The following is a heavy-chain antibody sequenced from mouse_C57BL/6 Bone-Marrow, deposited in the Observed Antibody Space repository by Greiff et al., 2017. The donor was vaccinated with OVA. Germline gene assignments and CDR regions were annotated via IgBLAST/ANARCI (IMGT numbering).Heavy chain of an antibody. V-gene: IGHV1-74*01. Sequence: VKLQESGAELVKPGASVKVSCKASGYTFTSYWMHWVKQRPGQGLEWIGRIHPSDSDTNYNQKFKGKATLTVDKSSSTAYMQLSSLTSEDSAVYYCAKYGNPYAMDYWGQGTSVTVSS. CDR1: GYTFTSYW. CDR2: IHPSDSDT. J-gene: IGHJ4*01. D-gene: IGHD2-10*02. CDR3: AKYGNPYAMDY.